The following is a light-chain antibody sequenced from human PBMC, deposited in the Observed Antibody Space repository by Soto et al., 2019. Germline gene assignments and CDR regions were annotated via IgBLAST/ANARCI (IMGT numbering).Light chain of an antibody. J-gene: IGKJ1*01. V-gene: IGKV3-11*01. Sequence: EIVMRQSPATLSVSPGERGTLSCRASQSVRSNLAWYQQKTGQAPRILIYDASNRDTGIPARFSGSGSGTDFTLTISRLEPEDFAVYYCQQRSNWPPTFGQGTKVDIK. CDR2: DAS. CDR1: QSVRSN. CDR3: QQRSNWPPT.